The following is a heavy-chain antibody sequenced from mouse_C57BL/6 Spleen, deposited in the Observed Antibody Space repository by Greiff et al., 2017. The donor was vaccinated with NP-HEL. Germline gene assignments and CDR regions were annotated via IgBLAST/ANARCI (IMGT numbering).Heavy chain of an antibody. CDR3: TRGGITTVVAYYWYFDV. V-gene: IGHV1-5*01. D-gene: IGHD1-1*01. Sequence: VQLQQSGTVLARPGASVKMSCKTSGYTFTSYWMHWVKQRPGQGLEWIGAIYPGNSDTSYNQKFKGKAKLTAVTSASTAYMELSSLTNEDSAVYYCTRGGITTVVAYYWYFDVWGTGTTVTVSS. CDR1: GYTFTSYW. CDR2: IYPGNSDT. J-gene: IGHJ1*03.